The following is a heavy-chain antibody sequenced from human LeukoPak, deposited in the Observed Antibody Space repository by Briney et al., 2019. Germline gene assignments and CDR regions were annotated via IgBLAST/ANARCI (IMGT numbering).Heavy chain of an antibody. Sequence: SETLSLTCTVSGGSIGTYYWSWIRQSPGKGLEWIGYIYVTGTRYNPYLQSRVTTSVDRSRNQFFLKMSSVTAADTAVYYCARHIGGGIEDMDVWGKGTKVIVSS. V-gene: IGHV4-59*08. D-gene: IGHD3-16*02. J-gene: IGHJ6*03. CDR1: GGSIGTYY. CDR2: IYVTGT. CDR3: ARHIGGGIEDMDV.